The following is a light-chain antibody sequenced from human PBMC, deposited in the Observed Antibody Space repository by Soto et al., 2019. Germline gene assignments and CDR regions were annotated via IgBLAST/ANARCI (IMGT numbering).Light chain of an antibody. Sequence: QSVLTQSPSASASLGASVKLTCTLSSGHSSYAIAWHQQQPEKGPRYLMKLNSDGSHSKGDGIPDRFSGSSSGAERYLTISSLQSEDEADCYCQTWGTGALWVFGGGTKLTVL. CDR3: QTWGTGALWV. CDR1: SGHSSYA. V-gene: IGLV4-69*01. CDR2: LNSDGSH. J-gene: IGLJ3*02.